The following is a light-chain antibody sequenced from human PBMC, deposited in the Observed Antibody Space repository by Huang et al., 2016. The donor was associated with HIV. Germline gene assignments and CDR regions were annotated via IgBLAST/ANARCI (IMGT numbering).Light chain of an antibody. J-gene: IGKJ5*01. CDR1: QSIINY. CDR3: QRTYTPIT. V-gene: IGKV1-39*01. Sequence: DIQMTQSPSSLSASVGDRVTITCRASQSIINYLSWYQQKPGKAPNLLIYAASSLQSGVPSRFSGSGSGTDFTLTISSLQPEDFATYYCQRTYTPITFGQGTRLEIK. CDR2: AAS.